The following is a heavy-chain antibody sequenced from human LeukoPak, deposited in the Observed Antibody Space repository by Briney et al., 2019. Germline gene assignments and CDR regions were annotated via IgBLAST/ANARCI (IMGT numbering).Heavy chain of an antibody. CDR1: GGSINTYY. Sequence: SETLSLTCTVSGGSINTYYWSWIRQPPGKGLEWIGHIHYSGTTNYNPSLKSRLTLSVDTSNNQFSLRLGSVTAADTAVYYCARSLGATRYNLKYYFFYGLDVWGQGTTVTVSS. J-gene: IGHJ6*02. CDR2: IHYSGTT. V-gene: IGHV4-59*01. CDR3: ARSLGATRYNLKYYFFYGLDV. D-gene: IGHD1-26*01.